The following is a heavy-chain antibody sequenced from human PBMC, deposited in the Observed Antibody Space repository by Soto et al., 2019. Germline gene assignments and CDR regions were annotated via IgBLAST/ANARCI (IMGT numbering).Heavy chain of an antibody. D-gene: IGHD1-7*01. Sequence: ASVKVSCKASGYTFTSYAMHWVRQAPGQRLEWMGWINAGNGNTKYSQKFQGRVTITRDTSASTAYMELSSLRSEDTAVYYCARTAPTNWNYATYYYYYGMDVWGQATTVTVSS. V-gene: IGHV1-3*01. J-gene: IGHJ6*02. CDR2: INAGNGNT. CDR3: ARTAPTNWNYATYYYYYGMDV. CDR1: GYTFTSYA.